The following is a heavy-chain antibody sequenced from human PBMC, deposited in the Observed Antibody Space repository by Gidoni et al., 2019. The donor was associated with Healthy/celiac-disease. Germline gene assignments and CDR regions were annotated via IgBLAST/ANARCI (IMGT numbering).Heavy chain of an antibody. J-gene: IGHJ3*02. Sequence: QLQLQESGPGLVKPSETLSLTCTVSGGSISSSSYYLGCIRQPPAKGLEWSGSIYYSGSTYYNPYLKSRVTISVDTSKNQFSLKRSSVTAADTAVYYCAKNSSIVGATIGHDAFDIWGQGTMVTVSS. D-gene: IGHD1-26*01. CDR3: AKNSSIVGATIGHDAFDI. CDR1: GGSISSSSYY. CDR2: IYYSGST. V-gene: IGHV4-39*01.